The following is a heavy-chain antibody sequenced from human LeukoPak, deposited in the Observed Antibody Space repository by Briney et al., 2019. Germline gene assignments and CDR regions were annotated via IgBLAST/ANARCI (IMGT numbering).Heavy chain of an antibody. D-gene: IGHD3-9*01. J-gene: IGHJ6*02. V-gene: IGHV3-15*01. CDR1: GFTFRNVW. CDR2: IKSRTDGGTA. CDR3: TTDDILTGYPRGYYYYGMDV. Sequence: GGSLTLSCAASGFTFRNVWMSGVRQVPGRGLEWIGRIKSRTDGGTADYAAPVKGRFTISRDDLEKSLYLQMNGLKSEDTAVYYCTTDDILTGYPRGYYYYGMDVWGQGTTVTVSS.